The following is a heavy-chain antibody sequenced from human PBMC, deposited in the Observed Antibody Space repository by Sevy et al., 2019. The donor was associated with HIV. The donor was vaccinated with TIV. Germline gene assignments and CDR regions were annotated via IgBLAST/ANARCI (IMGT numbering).Heavy chain of an antibody. D-gene: IGHD5-12*01. J-gene: IGHJ6*02. CDR1: GFTFSSYW. CDR2: IKQDGSEK. Sequence: GGSLRLSCAASGFTFSSYWMSWVRQAPGKGLEWVANIKQDGSEKYYVDSVKGRFTISRDNAKNSLYLQMNSLRAEDTAVYYCARDSVGGGYDWVYGMDVWGQGTTVTVSS. CDR3: ARDSVGGGYDWVYGMDV. V-gene: IGHV3-7*01.